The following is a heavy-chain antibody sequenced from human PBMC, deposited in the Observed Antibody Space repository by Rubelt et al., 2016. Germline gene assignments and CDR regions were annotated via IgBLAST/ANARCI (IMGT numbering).Heavy chain of an antibody. J-gene: IGHJ1*01. D-gene: IGHD4-17*01. Sequence: GMGLEWVSVIYSGGSTYYADSVKGRFTISRDNSKNTLYLQMNSLRAEDTAVYYCVGYGDYGYFQHWGQGTLVTVSS. CDR3: VGYGDYGYFQH. V-gene: IGHV3-66*01. CDR2: IYSGGST.